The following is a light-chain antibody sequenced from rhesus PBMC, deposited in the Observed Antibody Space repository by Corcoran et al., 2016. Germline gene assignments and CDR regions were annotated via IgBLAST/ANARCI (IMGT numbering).Light chain of an antibody. Sequence: EIVMTQSPATLSLSPGERATLSCRASQSVSSSLAWYQQKPGQAPRLIIYGASRRATGIPDRFSGSWSWTEFTLTISSLEPEDFAVYYCQQYSNWPLTFGGGTKVEIK. CDR2: GAS. CDR3: QQYSNWPLT. J-gene: IGKJ4*01. V-gene: IGKV3-42*03. CDR1: QSVSSS.